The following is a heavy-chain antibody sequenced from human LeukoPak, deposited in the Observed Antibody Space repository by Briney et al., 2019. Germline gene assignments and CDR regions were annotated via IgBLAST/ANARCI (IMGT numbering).Heavy chain of an antibody. Sequence: GASVKVSCKASGYTFTSYGISWVRQAPGQGLEWMGWISAYNGNTNYAQKLQGRVTMTTDTSTSTAYMELRSLRSDDTAVYYCASDAAPAYYYYGMDVWGQGTTVTVSS. D-gene: IGHD2-2*01. V-gene: IGHV1-18*01. J-gene: IGHJ6*02. CDR2: ISAYNGNT. CDR1: GYTFTSYG. CDR3: ASDAAPAYYYYGMDV.